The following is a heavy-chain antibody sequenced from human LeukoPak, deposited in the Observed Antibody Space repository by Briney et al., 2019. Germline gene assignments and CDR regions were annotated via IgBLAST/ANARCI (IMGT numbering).Heavy chain of an antibody. D-gene: IGHD6-13*01. J-gene: IGHJ4*02. CDR3: AKGSAGGRPYYFDY. CDR2: IDSSGRYT. CDR1: GFTFSSYA. Sequence: GGSLRLSCAVSGFTFSSYAMSWVRQAPGKGLEWVSAIDSSGRYTLYDDSVKGRFTISRDNSKNTLYLQMNSLRAEDTAVYYCAKGSAGGRPYYFDYWGQGTLVPVSS. V-gene: IGHV3-23*05.